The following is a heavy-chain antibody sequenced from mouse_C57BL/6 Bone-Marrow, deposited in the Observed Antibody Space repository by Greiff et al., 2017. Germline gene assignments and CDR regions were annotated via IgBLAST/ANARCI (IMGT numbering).Heavy chain of an antibody. CDR1: GFSLTSYG. CDR3: ARNSLLLRYLYARDY. CDR2: IWSGGST. Sequence: VQVVESGPGLVQPSQSLSITCTVSGFSLTSYGVHWVRQSPGKGLEWLGVIWSGGSTDYNAAFISRLSISKDNSKSQVFFKMNGLQADDTAIYYCARNSLLLRYLYARDYWGQGTSVTVSS. D-gene: IGHD1-1*01. V-gene: IGHV2-2*01. J-gene: IGHJ4*01.